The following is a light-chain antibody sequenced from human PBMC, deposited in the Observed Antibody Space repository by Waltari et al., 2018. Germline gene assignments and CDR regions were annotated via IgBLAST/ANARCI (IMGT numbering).Light chain of an antibody. CDR1: SGSTASNY. CDR3: QSFDDNEKV. Sequence: NFMLTQPHSVSESPGKTEIMSCTRSSGSTASNYVQWYQQRPGSAPTSVIYEDSQRTSCVLDRFSGSIDSSSNSASLTISGLKTEDEPDYCCQSFDDNEKVFGGGTKVTVL. V-gene: IGLV6-57*04. J-gene: IGLJ3*02. CDR2: EDS.